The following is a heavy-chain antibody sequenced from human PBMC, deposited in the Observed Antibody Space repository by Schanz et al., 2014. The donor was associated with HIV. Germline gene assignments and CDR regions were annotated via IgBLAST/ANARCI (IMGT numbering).Heavy chain of an antibody. CDR3: AKGQRGVVRGDIDH. D-gene: IGHD3-10*01. V-gene: IGHV3-30*18. J-gene: IGHJ4*02. Sequence: QVQLVESGGGVVQPGRSLRLSCATSGFTFSKYGVHWVRQAPGKGLEWVAVTSYVANNEKYADSVKGRFTVSRDTSKNTVFLQMNSLTVEDTAMYYCAKGQRGVVRGDIDHWGQGTLVTVSS. CDR1: GFTFSKYG. CDR2: TSYVANNE.